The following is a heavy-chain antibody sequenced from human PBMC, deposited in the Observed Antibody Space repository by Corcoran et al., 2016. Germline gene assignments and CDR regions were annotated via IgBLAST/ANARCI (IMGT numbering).Heavy chain of an antibody. D-gene: IGHD4-17*01. CDR1: GFTVSSNF. V-gene: IGHV3-53*01. CDR2: IYSIGST. J-gene: IGHJ4*02. Sequence: EVQLVESGGRWIQPGGSLRLSCAASGFTVSSNFMSWVRQAPGKGLEWVSVIYSIGSTYYADSVKGRFTISRDNSKNKLYLQRNSLRAEDTAFYYCARDRDYGGVDYWGQGTLVTVSS. CDR3: ARDRDYGGVDY.